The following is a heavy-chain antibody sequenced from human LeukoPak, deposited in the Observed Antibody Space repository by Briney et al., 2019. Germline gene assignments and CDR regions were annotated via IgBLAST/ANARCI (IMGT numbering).Heavy chain of an antibody. CDR2: ISYSSSSI. CDR3: GRLNKVTTWDN. CDR1: GFTFNSYG. D-gene: IGHD4-11*01. Sequence: VGSLRLSCVASGFTFNSYGMNFVRQAPGKGVEWVSYISYSSSSIHYAHSVKGRFTISKDNVKNTLYLQMSGLRAEDTAVYYCGRLNKVTTWDNWGQGTMVTVSS. V-gene: IGHV3-48*01. J-gene: IGHJ3*02.